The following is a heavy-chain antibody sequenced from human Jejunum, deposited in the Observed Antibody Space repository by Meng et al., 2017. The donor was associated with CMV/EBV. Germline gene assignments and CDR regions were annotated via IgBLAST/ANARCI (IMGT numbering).Heavy chain of an antibody. Sequence: SSYAMRWVRQAPGKGLEWVSVIYSGGSSTYYADSVKGRFTISRDNSKNTLYLQMNSLRAEDTAVYYCARERYDSSGYIRTYGMDVWGQGTTVTVSS. CDR3: ARERYDSSGYIRTYGMDV. D-gene: IGHD3-22*01. V-gene: IGHV3-23*03. CDR1: SSYA. J-gene: IGHJ6*02. CDR2: IYSGGSST.